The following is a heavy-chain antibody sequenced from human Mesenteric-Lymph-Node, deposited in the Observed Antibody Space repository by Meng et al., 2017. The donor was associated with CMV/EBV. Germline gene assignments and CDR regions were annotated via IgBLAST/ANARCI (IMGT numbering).Heavy chain of an antibody. V-gene: IGHV1-2*02. CDR2: INPNGGT. J-gene: IGHJ6*02. D-gene: IGHD3-3*01. CDR1: GHTFSDYY. CDR3: ARPHYDFWTLGTKTGYYYGMDV. Sequence: ASVKVSCKASGHTFSDYYMHWVRQAPGQGLEWMGWINPNGGTTYAQKFQGRVTMTRDTSIRTVYMELSRLRSDDTAMYYCARPHYDFWTLGTKTGYYYGMDVWGQGTTVTV.